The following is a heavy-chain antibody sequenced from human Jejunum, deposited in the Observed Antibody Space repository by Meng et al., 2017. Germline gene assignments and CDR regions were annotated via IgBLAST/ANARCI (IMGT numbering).Heavy chain of an antibody. CDR1: GDTFNSYT. CDR2: IIPMLGIV. D-gene: IGHD3-10*01. V-gene: IGHV1-69*02. J-gene: IGHJ6*02. CDR3: APGRADYASGRYSIYGMDV. Sequence: SVKLSCNASGDTFNSYTISWVRQAPGQGLEWMGRIIPMLGIVNDAGKLQGRVSITADESTNPAYMELSSLKSEDTAVYYSAPGRADYASGRYSIYGMDVWGQGTTVTVSS.